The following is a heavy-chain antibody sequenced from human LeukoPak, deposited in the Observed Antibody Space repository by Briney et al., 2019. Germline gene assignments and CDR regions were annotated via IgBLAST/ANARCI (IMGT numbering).Heavy chain of an antibody. V-gene: IGHV3-23*01. CDR2: ISGSGVNT. CDR1: GFILSSYA. J-gene: IGHJ4*02. CDR3: AKYAPPTTVVTRFFDS. Sequence: GGSLRLSCAASGFILSSYAMSWVRQAPGKGLQWVSAISGSGVNTYYADSVKGRFTISRDNSENTLYLQMNSLRAEDTAVYYCAKYAPPTTVVTRFFDSWGQGTLVTVSS. D-gene: IGHD4-23*01.